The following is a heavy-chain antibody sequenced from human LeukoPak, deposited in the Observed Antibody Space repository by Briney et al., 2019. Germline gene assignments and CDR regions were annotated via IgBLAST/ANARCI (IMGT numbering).Heavy chain of an antibody. V-gene: IGHV3-21*01. J-gene: IGHJ6*03. CDR2: ISSSSSYI. CDR3: ARLSSGWNYYYYYMDV. CDR1: GFTFSSYS. D-gene: IGHD6-19*01. Sequence: GGSLRHSCAASGFTFSSYSMNWVRQAPGKGLEWVSSISSSSSYIYYADSVKGRFTISRDNAKNSLYLQMNSLRAEDTAVYYCARLSSGWNYYYYYMDVWGKGTTVTVSS.